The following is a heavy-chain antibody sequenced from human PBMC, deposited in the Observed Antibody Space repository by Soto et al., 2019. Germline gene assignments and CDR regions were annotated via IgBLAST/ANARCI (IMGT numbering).Heavy chain of an antibody. V-gene: IGHV3-74*01. Sequence: PGGSLRLSCAASGFTFSSYWMHWVRQAPGKGLVWVSRINSDGSSTSYADSVKGRFTISRDNAKNTLYLQMNSLRAEDTAVYYCAREWELPSIRAFDIWGQGTMVTVSS. CDR1: GFTFSSYW. CDR2: INSDGSST. D-gene: IGHD1-26*01. J-gene: IGHJ3*02. CDR3: AREWELPSIRAFDI.